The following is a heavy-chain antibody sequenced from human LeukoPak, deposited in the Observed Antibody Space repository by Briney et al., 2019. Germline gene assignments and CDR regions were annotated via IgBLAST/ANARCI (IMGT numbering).Heavy chain of an antibody. J-gene: IGHJ4*02. CDR2: IRYDGSNK. D-gene: IGHD3-22*01. Sequence: PGGSLRLSCAASGFTFSSYAMSWVRQAPGKGLEWVAFIRYDGSNKYYADSVKGRFTISRDNSKNTLYLQMNSLRAEDTAVYYCAKGADSSGYVTFDYWGQGTLVTVSS. V-gene: IGHV3-30*02. CDR3: AKGADSSGYVTFDY. CDR1: GFTFSSYA.